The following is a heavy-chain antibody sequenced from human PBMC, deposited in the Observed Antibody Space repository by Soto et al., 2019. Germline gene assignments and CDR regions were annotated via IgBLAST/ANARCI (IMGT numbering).Heavy chain of an antibody. J-gene: IGHJ4*02. Sequence: SETLSLSCTVSGGSISCYYWSWIRQSPGRGLEWIGYIYYTGSTNYNPSLKSRVTISIDTSQNQFSLKLSSVTAADTAVYYCARYFCTSTACYFFEYWGKGTLVTVSS. D-gene: IGHD2-2*01. V-gene: IGHV4-59*01. CDR3: ARYFCTSTACYFFEY. CDR2: IYYTGST. CDR1: GGSISCYY.